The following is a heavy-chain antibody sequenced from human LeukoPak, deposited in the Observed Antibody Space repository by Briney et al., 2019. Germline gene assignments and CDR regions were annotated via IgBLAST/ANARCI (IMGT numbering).Heavy chain of an antibody. J-gene: IGHJ3*02. D-gene: IGHD4-17*01. Sequence: ASVKVSCKASGGTFSSYAISWVRQAPGQGLEWMGGIIPIFGTANYAQKFQGRVTITTDESTSTAYMELSSLRSEDTAVYYCARDLPGQNYGDYDYAFDIWGQGTMVTVSS. CDR1: GGTFSSYA. CDR3: ARDLPGQNYGDYDYAFDI. CDR2: IIPIFGTA. V-gene: IGHV1-69*05.